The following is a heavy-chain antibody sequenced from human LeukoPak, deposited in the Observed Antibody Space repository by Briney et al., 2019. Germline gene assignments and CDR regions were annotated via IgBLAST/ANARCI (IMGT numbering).Heavy chain of an antibody. V-gene: IGHV1-69*05. Sequence: SVKVSCKASGGTFSSYAISWVRQAPGQGLEWMGRIIPIFGTANYAQKFQGRVTITTDESTSTAYMELSSLRSEDTAVYYCARAKGRYSNYAGYYFDYWGQGTLVTVSS. CDR2: IIPIFGTA. CDR3: ARAKGRYSNYAGYYFDY. CDR1: GGTFSSYA. J-gene: IGHJ4*02. D-gene: IGHD4-11*01.